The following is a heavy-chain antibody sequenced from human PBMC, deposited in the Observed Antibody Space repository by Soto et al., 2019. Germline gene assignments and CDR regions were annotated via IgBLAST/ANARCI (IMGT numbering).Heavy chain of an antibody. Sequence: QVQLQESGPGLVKPSQTLSLTCTVSGGSINIGGFYWSWVRQHPGKGLEWIGYIYHSGSTYYNPCLKSRIRXXEXTXRTQFSLNLSSVTAADTAVYYCARRGFSYGGGYFDLWGRGTLVTVSS. CDR2: IYHSGST. J-gene: IGHJ2*01. D-gene: IGHD5-18*01. CDR3: ARRGFSYGGGYFDL. CDR1: GGSINIGGFY. V-gene: IGHV4-31*03.